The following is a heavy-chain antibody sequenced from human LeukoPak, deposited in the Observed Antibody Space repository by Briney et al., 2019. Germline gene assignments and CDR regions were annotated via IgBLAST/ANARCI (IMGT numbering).Heavy chain of an antibody. CDR1: GFTFDDYA. J-gene: IGHJ6*03. CDR3: ARAGAGYYYYYMDV. Sequence: GGSLRLSCAASGFTFDDYAMHWVRQAPGKGLEWVLGISWNSGSIGYADSVKGRFTISRDNAKNSLYLQMNSLRAEDMALYYCARAGAGYYYYYMDVWGKGTTVTVSS. D-gene: IGHD7-27*01. V-gene: IGHV3-9*03. CDR2: ISWNSGSI.